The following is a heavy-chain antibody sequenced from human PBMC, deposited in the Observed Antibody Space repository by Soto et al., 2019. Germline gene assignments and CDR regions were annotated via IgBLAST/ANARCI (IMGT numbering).Heavy chain of an antibody. CDR1: GYTFTGYY. V-gene: IGHV1-2*04. D-gene: IGHD3-9*01. Sequence: ASVKVSCKSSGYTFTGYYMHCVRQAPGQGLEWMGWINPNSGGTNYAQKFQGWVTMTRDTSISTAYMELSRLRSDDTAVYYCARGQLYYDILTGYYFDYWGQGTLVTVS. J-gene: IGHJ4*02. CDR2: INPNSGGT. CDR3: ARGQLYYDILTGYYFDY.